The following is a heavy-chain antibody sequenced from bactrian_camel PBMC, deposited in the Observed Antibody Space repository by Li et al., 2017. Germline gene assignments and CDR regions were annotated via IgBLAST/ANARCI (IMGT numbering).Heavy chain of an antibody. J-gene: IGHJ4*01. V-gene: IGHV3S40*01. D-gene: IGHD2*01. CDR2: IYAGDGRT. CDR3: AKQYYSGDYYYTEPYRY. CDR1: GVTFGGSD. Sequence: VQLVESGGGSVQSGGSLRLSCAASGVTFGGSDMSWVRQAPGKGLEWVSTIYAGDGRTKSADSVKGRFTMSRDNAKNMLYLQLNSLKTEDTAIYYCAKQYYSGDYYYTEPYRYWGQGTQVTVS.